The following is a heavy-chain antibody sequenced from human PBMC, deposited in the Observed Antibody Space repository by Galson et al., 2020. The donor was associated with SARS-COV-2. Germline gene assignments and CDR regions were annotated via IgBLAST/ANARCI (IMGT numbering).Heavy chain of an antibody. CDR1: GYTFTGYY. CDR2: INPNSGGT. Sequence: ASVKVSCKASGYTFTGYYMHWVRQAPGQGLEWMGWINPNSGGTNYAQKFQGRVTMTRDTSISTAYMELSRLRSDDTAVYYCARAQVTYYDILTGSYYFDYWGQGTLVTVSS. J-gene: IGHJ4*02. V-gene: IGHV1-2*02. D-gene: IGHD3-9*01. CDR3: ARAQVTYYDILTGSYYFDY.